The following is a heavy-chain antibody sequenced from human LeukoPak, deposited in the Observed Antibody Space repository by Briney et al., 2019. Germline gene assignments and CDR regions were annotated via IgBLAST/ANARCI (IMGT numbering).Heavy chain of an antibody. CDR2: ISWNSGSI. CDR1: GFTFDDYA. J-gene: IGHJ4*02. D-gene: IGHD6-13*01. CDR3: AKSQIAAAGFPFDY. Sequence: PGGSLRLSCAASGFTFDDYAMHWVRQAPGKGLEWVSGISWNSGSIGYADSVKGRFTISRDNAKNSLYLQMNSLRAEDTALYYCAKSQIAAAGFPFDYGGEGTLVTVSS. V-gene: IGHV3-9*01.